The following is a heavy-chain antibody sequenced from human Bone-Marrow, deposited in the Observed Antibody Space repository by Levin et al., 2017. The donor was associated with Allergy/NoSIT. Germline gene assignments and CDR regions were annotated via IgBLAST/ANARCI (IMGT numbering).Heavy chain of an antibody. Sequence: GGSLRLSCVASGFTFSTYWMHWVRQAPGKGLVWVSRINSDGSSTSYADSVKGRFTISRDNAKNTLYLQMSSLRDEDTAVYYCPAPEPDYWGQGTLVTVSS. CDR3: PAPEPDY. CDR2: INSDGSST. V-gene: IGHV3-74*01. J-gene: IGHJ4*02. CDR1: GFTFSTYW.